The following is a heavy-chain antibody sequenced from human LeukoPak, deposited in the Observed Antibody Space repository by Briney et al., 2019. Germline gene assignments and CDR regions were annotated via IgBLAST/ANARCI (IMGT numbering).Heavy chain of an antibody. V-gene: IGHV1-69*05. CDR1: GGTFSSYA. CDR2: IIPIFGTA. J-gene: IGHJ4*02. D-gene: IGHD1-26*01. Sequence: SVKVSCKASGGTFSSYAISWVRQAPGHGLEWMGGIIPIFGTANYAQKFQGGVTITTDESTSTAYMELSSLRSEDTAVYYCASSVSYGVWYFDYWDQGPLVTVSS. CDR3: ASSVSYGVWYFDY.